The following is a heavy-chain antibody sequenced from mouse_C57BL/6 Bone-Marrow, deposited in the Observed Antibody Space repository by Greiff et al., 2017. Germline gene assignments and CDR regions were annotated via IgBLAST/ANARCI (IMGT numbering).Heavy chain of an antibody. V-gene: IGHV1-5*01. J-gene: IGHJ4*01. CDR3: TRKENGRKAMDY. CDR2: IYPGNSTT. D-gene: IGHD4-1*01. Sequence: VQLKESGTVLARPGASVKMSCKTSGYSFTSYWMHWVKQRPGQGLEWIGAIYPGNSTTSYNQKFKGKAKLTAVTSASTAYMELSSLTNEDSAVYYCTRKENGRKAMDYWGQGTSVTVSS. CDR1: GYSFTSYW.